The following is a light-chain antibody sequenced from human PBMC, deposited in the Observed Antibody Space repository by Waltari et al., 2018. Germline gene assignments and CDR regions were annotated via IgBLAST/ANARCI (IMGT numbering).Light chain of an antibody. V-gene: IGLV2-23*02. Sequence: QSALTQPASVSGSPGQSITVSCIGTSNDIGGYTFVSWFQPPPGRAPKLMIYDVSERPLGVSNRFSGSKSGNTASLTISGLQAEDEADYYCFSYAGSNSFAFGGGTRVTVL. CDR2: DVS. CDR1: SNDIGGYTF. CDR3: FSYAGSNSFA. J-gene: IGLJ2*01.